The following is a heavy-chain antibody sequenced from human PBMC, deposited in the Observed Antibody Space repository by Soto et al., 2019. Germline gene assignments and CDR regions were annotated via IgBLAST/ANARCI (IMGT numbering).Heavy chain of an antibody. V-gene: IGHV4-59*01. CDR3: ARGHLGITTTGTWYDFDY. J-gene: IGHJ4*02. Sequence: SETLSLTCTVSGDSISSYYCTWSRQPPGKGLEYIGYIYYSGRTYYNPSLKSRVTISVDTSKNQFSLKLSSVTAADTAVYHCARGHLGITTTGTWYDFDYWGQGTLVTVSS. D-gene: IGHD2-15*01. CDR1: GDSISSYY. CDR2: IYYSGRT.